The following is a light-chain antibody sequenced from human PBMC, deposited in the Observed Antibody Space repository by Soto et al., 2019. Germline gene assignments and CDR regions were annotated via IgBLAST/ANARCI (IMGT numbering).Light chain of an antibody. CDR3: VSYTSITTAV. CDR2: DVP. CDR1: SSDVGGSNF. Sequence: QSALTQPASVSDSPGQYLTISCTGTSSDVGGSNFVSWYQQHPGKPPKLIIYDVPNRPSEVSNHFSCSKSGSRASLIISRLQTEDEADYYCVSYTSITTAVFGTGTTVTVL. V-gene: IGLV2-14*03. J-gene: IGLJ1*01.